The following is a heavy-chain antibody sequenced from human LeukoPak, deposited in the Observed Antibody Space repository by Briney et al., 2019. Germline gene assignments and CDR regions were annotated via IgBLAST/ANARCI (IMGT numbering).Heavy chain of an antibody. CDR3: ASDIAYCGGDCYRKV. J-gene: IGHJ6*02. V-gene: IGHV3-74*01. D-gene: IGHD2-21*02. CDR1: GITFSSYW. Sequence: GGSLRLSCAASGITFSSYWMHWVRQAPGKGLVWVSRITTDGSSTSYADSVKGRFTISRDNAKNTLYLQMNSLRVEDTAVYYCASDIAYCGGDCYRKVWGQGTTVTVSS. CDR2: ITTDGSST.